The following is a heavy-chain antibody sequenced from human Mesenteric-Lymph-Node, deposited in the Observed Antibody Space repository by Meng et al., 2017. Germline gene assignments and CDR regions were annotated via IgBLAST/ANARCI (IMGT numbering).Heavy chain of an antibody. J-gene: IGHJ4*02. V-gene: IGHV3-23*01. D-gene: IGHD6-13*01. Sequence: EVQRLESGGGLVQPGGSLRLSCAATAFTGTNYAMSGVPLAPGKGLEWVSTISDSGGRIFYADSVKGRFTISRDNSKNTVYLQMNSLRDEDTAIYYCAKRVEWQQLAPFDYWGRGTLVTVSS. CDR1: AFTGTNYA. CDR3: AKRVEWQQLAPFDY. CDR2: ISDSGGRI.